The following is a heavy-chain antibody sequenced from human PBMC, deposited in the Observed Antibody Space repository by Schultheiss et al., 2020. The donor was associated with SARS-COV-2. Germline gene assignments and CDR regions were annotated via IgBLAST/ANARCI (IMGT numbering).Heavy chain of an antibody. CDR1: GFTFSSNG. J-gene: IGHJ4*02. V-gene: IGHV3-33*01. D-gene: IGHD5-24*01. CDR2: IWYDGSKK. Sequence: GGSLRLSCAASGFTFSSNGMHWVRQAPGKGLEWVALIWYDGSKKYYADSVKGRFTISRDNSKNTLYLQMNSLRAEDTAVYYCARWVDGYNLDYWGLGTLVTVSS. CDR3: ARWVDGYNLDY.